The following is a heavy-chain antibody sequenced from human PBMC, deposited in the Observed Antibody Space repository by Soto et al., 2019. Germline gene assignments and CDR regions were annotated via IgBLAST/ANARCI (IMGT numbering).Heavy chain of an antibody. V-gene: IGHV3-33*01. Sequence: QVQLVESGGGVVQPGRSLRLSCAASGFSFSDYGMHWVRQAPGKGLEWVALIWYDGSNKYYEDSVKGRFTISRDNSKNTLFLQMNSLRVEDTAVYYCARGSHKGDSREFYFYYNLDVWGQGTTVTVSS. J-gene: IGHJ6*03. CDR2: IWYDGSNK. CDR1: GFSFSDYG. D-gene: IGHD3-22*01. CDR3: ARGSHKGDSREFYFYYNLDV.